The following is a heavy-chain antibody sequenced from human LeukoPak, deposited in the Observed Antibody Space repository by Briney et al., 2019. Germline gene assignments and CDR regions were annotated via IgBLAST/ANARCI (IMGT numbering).Heavy chain of an antibody. V-gene: IGHV3-33*08. CDR2: IWYDGSNK. J-gene: IGHJ4*02. Sequence: GGSLRLSCAASGFTFSSYAMSWVRQAPGKGLEWVAVIWYDGSNKYYADSVKGRFTISRDNSKNTLYLQMNSLRAEDTAVYYCARDTSSSGEFDYWGQGTLVTVSS. CDR3: ARDTSSSGEFDY. CDR1: GFTFSSYA. D-gene: IGHD6-6*01.